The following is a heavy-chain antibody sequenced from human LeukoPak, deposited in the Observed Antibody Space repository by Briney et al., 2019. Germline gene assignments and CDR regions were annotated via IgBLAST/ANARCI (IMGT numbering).Heavy chain of an antibody. CDR1: GFTFTSYA. Sequence: PGGSLRLSCVVSGFTFTSYAMSWVRQAPGKGLEWVSGITENGATTFCADSVKGRFTVSRDNSENTLYLQMNSLRAEDTAVYYCARVVRGDAYNYDYWGRGTLVTVSS. CDR3: ARVVRGDAYNYDY. CDR2: ITENGATT. V-gene: IGHV3-23*01. D-gene: IGHD5-24*01. J-gene: IGHJ4*02.